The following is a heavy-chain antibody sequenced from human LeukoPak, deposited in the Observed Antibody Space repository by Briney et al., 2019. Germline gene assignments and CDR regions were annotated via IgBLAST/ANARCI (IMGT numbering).Heavy chain of an antibody. Sequence: SETLSLTCTVSGGSISSGDYYWSWIRQPPGKGLEWIGYIYYSGSTYYNPSLKSRVTISVDTSKNQFSLKLSSVTAADTAVYYCARHSSRSEAWFDPWGQGTLVTVSS. CDR3: ARHSSRSEAWFDP. CDR2: IYYSGST. CDR1: GGSISSGDYY. D-gene: IGHD6-6*01. V-gene: IGHV4-30-4*01. J-gene: IGHJ5*02.